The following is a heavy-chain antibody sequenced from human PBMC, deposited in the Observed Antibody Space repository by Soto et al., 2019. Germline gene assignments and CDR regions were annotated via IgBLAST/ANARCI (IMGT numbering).Heavy chain of an antibody. V-gene: IGHV3-53*01. CDR2: IYSGGST. D-gene: IGHD6-13*01. CDR3: ARDSYSSSWYWHY. Sequence: GGSLRLSCAASGFTVSSNYMSWVRQAPGKGLEWVSVIYSGGSTYYADSVKGRFTISRDNSKNTLYLQMNSLRAEDTAVYYCARDSYSSSWYWHYWGQGTLVTVSS. CDR1: GFTVSSNY. J-gene: IGHJ4*02.